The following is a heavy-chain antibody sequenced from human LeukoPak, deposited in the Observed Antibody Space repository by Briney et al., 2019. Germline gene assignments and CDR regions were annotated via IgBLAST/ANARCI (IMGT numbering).Heavy chain of an antibody. CDR3: ARGLDY. V-gene: IGHV4-34*01. CDR2: INHSGST. CDR1: GGSFSGYY. Sequence: SGTLSLTCAVYGGSFSGYYWSWIRQPPGKGLEWIGEINHSGSTNYNPSLKSRVTISVDTSKNQFSLKLSSVTAADTAVYYCARGLDYWGQGTLVTVSS. J-gene: IGHJ4*02.